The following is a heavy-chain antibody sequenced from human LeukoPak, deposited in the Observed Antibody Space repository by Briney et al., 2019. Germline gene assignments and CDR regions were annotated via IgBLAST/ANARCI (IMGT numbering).Heavy chain of an antibody. CDR1: GYTFTSYG. D-gene: IGHD2-2*01. J-gene: IGHJ4*02. CDR2: IIAHNGNT. Sequence: ASVKVSCKASGYTFTSYGISWVRQAPGQGLEWMGWIIAHNGNTKYAQKLQGRVIMTTDTSTRTAYMELRRLRSDDKAVYYCARVQLGVVLPAVMDWGQGTLVTVSS. V-gene: IGHV1-18*01. CDR3: ARVQLGVVLPAVMD.